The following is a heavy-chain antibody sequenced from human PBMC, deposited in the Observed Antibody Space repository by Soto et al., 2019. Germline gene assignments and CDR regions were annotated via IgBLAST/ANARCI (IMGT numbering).Heavy chain of an antibody. CDR3: ARGVLGYCSSTSCFHFDY. V-gene: IGHV1-69*02. CDR1: GGTFSSYT. J-gene: IGHJ4*02. Sequence: QVQLVQSGAEVKKPGSSVKVSCKASGGTFSSYTISWVRQAPGQGLEWMGRIIPILGIANYAQKFQGRVTITADKSTSTAYMELISLRSEDTAVYYCARGVLGYCSSTSCFHFDYWGQGTLVTVSS. CDR2: IIPILGIA. D-gene: IGHD2-2*01.